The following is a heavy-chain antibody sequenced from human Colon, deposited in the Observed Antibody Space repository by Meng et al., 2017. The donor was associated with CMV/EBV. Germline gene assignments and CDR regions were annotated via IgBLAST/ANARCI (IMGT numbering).Heavy chain of an antibody. CDR3: VKGHTMINP. J-gene: IGHJ5*02. D-gene: IGHD3-16*01. CDR2: ISPTGSDT. Sequence: QLELVQSGGGLVEPVGCLRLSCAASGFIFSDYYMTWIREAPGKGLEWVSYISPTGSDTNYADSVRGRFTISRDNAKNSLFLQMSSLTAEDTVVYYCVKGHTMINPWGQGTLVTVSS. CDR1: GFIFSDYY. V-gene: IGHV3-11*05.